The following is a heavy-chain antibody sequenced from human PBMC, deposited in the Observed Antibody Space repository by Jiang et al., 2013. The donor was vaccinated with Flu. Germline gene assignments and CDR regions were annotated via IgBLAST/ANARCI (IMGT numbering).Heavy chain of an antibody. V-gene: IGHV2-5*01. CDR3: ARSDRYYYDSSGYYQFDY. J-gene: IGHJ4*02. D-gene: IGHD3-22*01. CDR1: GFSLSTSGVG. Sequence: PTQTLTLTCTFSGFSLSTSGVGVGWIRQPPGKALEWLALIYWNDDKRYSPSLKSRLTITKDTSKNQVVLTMTNMDPVDTATYYCARSDRYYYDSSGYYQFDYWGQGTLVTVSS. CDR2: IYWNDDK.